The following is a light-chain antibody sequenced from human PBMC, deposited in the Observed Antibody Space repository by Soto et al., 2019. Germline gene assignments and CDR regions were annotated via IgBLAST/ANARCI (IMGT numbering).Light chain of an antibody. J-gene: IGKJ3*01. CDR2: DAS. CDR3: QQFDDSPFT. CDR1: QGISSA. V-gene: IGKV1D-13*01. Sequence: ASQLTQSPSSLSASVGDSVTITCRASQGISSALAWYQQTPGRAPKLLIYDASTLASGVPSRFSGSRSGTDFTLTVSSLQPEDFATYYCQQFDDSPFTFGPGTKVDIK.